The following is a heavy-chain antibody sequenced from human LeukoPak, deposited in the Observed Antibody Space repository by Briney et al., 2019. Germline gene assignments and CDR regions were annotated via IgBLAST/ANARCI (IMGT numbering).Heavy chain of an antibody. CDR2: MNPNSGDT. Sequence: ASVKVSCKASGYTFTTYDITWVRQATGQGLEWMGWMNPNSGDTAYARKFQGRVAMTRDTSISTAYMELSSLRSEDTAVYYCARGLGDYYDTSDFYYAVPAHWGQGTLVTVSS. CDR1: GYTFTTYD. V-gene: IGHV1-8*01. CDR3: ARGLGDYYDTSDFYYAVPAH. J-gene: IGHJ4*02. D-gene: IGHD3-22*01.